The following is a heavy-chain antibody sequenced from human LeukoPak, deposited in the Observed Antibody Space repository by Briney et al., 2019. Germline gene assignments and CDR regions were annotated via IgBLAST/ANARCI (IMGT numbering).Heavy chain of an antibody. CDR3: ARDRYCSSTSCYFSPNWFDP. J-gene: IGHJ5*02. D-gene: IGHD2-2*01. CDR2: ISAYNGNT. Sequence: ASVKVSCKASGYTFTSYGIIWVRQAPGQGLEWMGWISAYNGNTNYAQKLQGRVTMTTDTSTSTAYMELRSLRSDDTAVYYCARDRYCSSTSCYFSPNWFDPWGQGTLVTVSS. V-gene: IGHV1-18*01. CDR1: GYTFTSYG.